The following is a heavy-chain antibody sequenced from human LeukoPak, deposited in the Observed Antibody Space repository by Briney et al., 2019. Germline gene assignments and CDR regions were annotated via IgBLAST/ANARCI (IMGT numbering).Heavy chain of an antibody. Sequence: PSETLSLTCTVSGGSISSYYWSWIRQPPGKGLEWIGYIYYSGSTNYNPSLKSRVTISVDTSKNQFSLKLSSVTAADPAAYYCASGSIAVAGMGFDYWGQGTLVTVSS. J-gene: IGHJ4*02. D-gene: IGHD6-19*01. CDR1: GGSISSYY. CDR3: ASGSIAVAGMGFDY. CDR2: IYYSGST. V-gene: IGHV4-59*01.